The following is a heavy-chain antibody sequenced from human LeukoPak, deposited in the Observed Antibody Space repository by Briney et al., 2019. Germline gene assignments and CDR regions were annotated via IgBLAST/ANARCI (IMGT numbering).Heavy chain of an antibody. CDR3: AREPSYYYYGMDV. V-gene: IGHV4-61*02. J-gene: IGHJ6*02. CDR2: IYTSGST. CDR1: DGSISSGSYY. Sequence: SQTLSLTCTVSDGSISSGSYYWSWIRQPAGKGLEWIGRIYTSGSTNYNPSLKSRVTISVDTSKNQFSLKLSSVTAADTAVYYCAREPSYYYYGMDVWGQGTTVTVSS.